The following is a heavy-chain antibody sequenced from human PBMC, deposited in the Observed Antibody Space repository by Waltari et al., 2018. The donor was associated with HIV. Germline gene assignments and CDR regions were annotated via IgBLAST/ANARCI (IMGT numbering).Heavy chain of an antibody. CDR1: GSPVENRGAL. CDR2: ISSGGNI. CDR3: ARQLRIIQTSSYRMDV. J-gene: IGHJ6*02. V-gene: IGHV4-39*02. D-gene: IGHD3-16*02. Sequence: HLQLQESGPSLLKPSETLSLSCSVSGSPVENRGALWGRFRQHPGKSREWIVSISSGGNIYHNQTLKRRISSSLDTSRNHISLTMTSATASDSAVYYCARQLRIIQTSSYRMDVWGPGTLVTV.